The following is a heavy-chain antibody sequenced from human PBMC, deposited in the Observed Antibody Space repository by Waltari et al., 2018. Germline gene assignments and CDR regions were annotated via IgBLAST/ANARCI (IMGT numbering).Heavy chain of an antibody. CDR2: ISYDGSNK. V-gene: IGHV3-30*18. D-gene: IGHD3-10*01. CDR1: GFIFRNYG. CDR3: VKWDYSGSGFSHFYPMDV. Sequence: QVQLVESGGGMVQPGRSLRLSCVASGFIFRNYGMHWVRQAPGKGLEWVAFISYDGSNKYYRDSVKGRFTISRDNSKNRLSLQMNSLTPEDTAVYRCVKWDYSGSGFSHFYPMDVWGQGTTVTVS. J-gene: IGHJ6*02.